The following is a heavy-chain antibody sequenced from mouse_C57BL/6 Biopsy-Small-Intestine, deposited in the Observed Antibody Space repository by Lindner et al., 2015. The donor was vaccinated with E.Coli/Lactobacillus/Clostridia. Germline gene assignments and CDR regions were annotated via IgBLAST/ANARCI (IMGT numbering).Heavy chain of an antibody. V-gene: IGHV1-34*02. J-gene: IGHJ2*01. CDR2: IYPNNGGT. CDR3: ARGELGRGDY. CDR1: GYTFTDYN. Sequence: VQLQESGPGLVKPGASVKISCKASGYTFTDYNMDWVKQSHGKSLEWIGYIYPNNGGTGYNQKFKSKATLTVDKSSSTAYMELHSLTSEDSAVYYCARGELGRGDYWGQGTTLTVSS. D-gene: IGHD4-1*01.